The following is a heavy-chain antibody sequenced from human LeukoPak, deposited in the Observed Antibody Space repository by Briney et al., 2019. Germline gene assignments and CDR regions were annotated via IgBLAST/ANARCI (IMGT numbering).Heavy chain of an antibody. J-gene: IGHJ6*02. CDR1: GYTFTSYD. D-gene: IGHD7-27*01. Sequence: ASVKVSCKASGYTFTSYDINWVRQATGQGLEWMGWMNPNSGNTGYAQKFQGRVTMTRNTSISTAYMELSSLRSEDTAVYYCATLTGESVPYYYYGMDVWGQGTTVTVSS. CDR3: ATLTGESVPYYYYGMDV. CDR2: MNPNSGNT. V-gene: IGHV1-8*01.